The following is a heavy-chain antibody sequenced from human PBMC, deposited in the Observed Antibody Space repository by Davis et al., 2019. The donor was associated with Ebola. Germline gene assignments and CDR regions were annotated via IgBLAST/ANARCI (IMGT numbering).Heavy chain of an antibody. J-gene: IGHJ6*02. V-gene: IGHV1-46*01. Sequence: ASVKVSCKASGYTFTSYGISWVRQAPGQGLEWMGIINPSGGSTSYAQKFQGRVTMTRDTSTSTVYMELSSLRSENTAVYYCARDGAVTFGMDVWGQGTTVTVSS. CDR2: INPSGGST. CDR1: GYTFTSYG. D-gene: IGHD4-17*01. CDR3: ARDGAVTFGMDV.